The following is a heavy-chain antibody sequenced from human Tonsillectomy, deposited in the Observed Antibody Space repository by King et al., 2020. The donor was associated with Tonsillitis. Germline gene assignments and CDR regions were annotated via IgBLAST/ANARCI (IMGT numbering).Heavy chain of an antibody. D-gene: IGHD3-9*01. CDR2: MYSKTYCGTT. V-gene: IGHV3-15*01. Sequence: VQLVESGGGLVTPGVSLRLSCASSVFTLSNACVSLVHQASGKCLEWDCRMYSKTYCGTTDFVAPVNGRLTISRTDSKNTLYLQMNSLKTEDTAVYYCTTGYFVRNYAFDIWGQGTMVTVSS. CDR3: TTGYFVRNYAFDI. CDR1: VFTLSNAC. J-gene: IGHJ3*02.